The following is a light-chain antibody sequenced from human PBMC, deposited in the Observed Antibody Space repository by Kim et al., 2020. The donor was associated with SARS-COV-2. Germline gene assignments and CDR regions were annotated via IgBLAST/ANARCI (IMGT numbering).Light chain of an antibody. CDR1: QSVLYSSNNKNY. J-gene: IGKJ2*01. V-gene: IGKV4-1*01. CDR3: QQYYSTPPYT. Sequence: APLNRKSRQSVLYSSNNKNYLAWYQQKPGQPPKLLIYWASTRESGVPDRFSGSGSGTDFTLTISSLQAEDVAVYYCQQYYSTPPYTFGQGTKLEI. CDR2: WAS.